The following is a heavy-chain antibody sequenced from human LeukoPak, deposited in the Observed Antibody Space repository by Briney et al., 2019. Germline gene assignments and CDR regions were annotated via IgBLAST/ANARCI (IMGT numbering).Heavy chain of an antibody. J-gene: IGHJ6*03. CDR1: GFTFSTYG. CDR3: AKDLFSEWLPMDV. D-gene: IGHD3-3*01. Sequence: GGSLRLSCAASGFTFSTYGMHWVRQAPGKGLEWVAFIRYDGSNDYYADSVRGRFSISRDNSKNTLYLQMSSLTPEDTAVYYCAKDLFSEWLPMDVWGKGNTVTVSS. CDR2: IRYDGSND. V-gene: IGHV3-30*02.